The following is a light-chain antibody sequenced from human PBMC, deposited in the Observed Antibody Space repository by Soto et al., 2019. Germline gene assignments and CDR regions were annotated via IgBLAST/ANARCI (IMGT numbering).Light chain of an antibody. J-gene: IGKJ1*01. CDR1: QSVSSSY. V-gene: IGKV3-20*01. CDR2: GAS. CDR3: QQYGSSPQT. Sequence: EIVLTQSPGTLSLSPGERATLSCRASQSVSSSYLAWYQQKPGQAPRLLIYGASSRATGITDRFSGSGSGTDFTLTISILEPEDFEVYYCQQYGSSPQTFGQGNKVEI.